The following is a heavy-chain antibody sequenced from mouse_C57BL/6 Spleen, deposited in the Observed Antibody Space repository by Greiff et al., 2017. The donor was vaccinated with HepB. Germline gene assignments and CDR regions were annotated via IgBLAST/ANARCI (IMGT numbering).Heavy chain of an antibody. J-gene: IGHJ2*01. V-gene: IGHV1-61*01. Sequence: QVQLQQPGAELVRPGSSVKLSCKASGYTFTSYWMDWVKQRPGQGLEWIGNIYPSDSETHYNQKFKDKATLTVDKSSSTAYMQLSSLTSEDSAVYYCAREALPYFDYWGQGTTLTVSS. CDR1: GYTFTSYW. CDR2: IYPSDSET. D-gene: IGHD5-5*01. CDR3: AREALPYFDY.